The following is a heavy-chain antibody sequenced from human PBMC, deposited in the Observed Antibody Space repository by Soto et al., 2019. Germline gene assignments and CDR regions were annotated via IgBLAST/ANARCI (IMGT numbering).Heavy chain of an antibody. Sequence: PGGSLRLSCAASGFTFSSYWMSWVRQAPGKGLEWVANIKQDGSEKYYVDSVKGRFTISRDNAKNSLYLQMNSLRAEDTAVYYCARVAVLWFGHYYFDYWGQGTLVTVSS. J-gene: IGHJ4*02. D-gene: IGHD3-10*01. V-gene: IGHV3-7*03. CDR1: GFTFSSYW. CDR2: IKQDGSEK. CDR3: ARVAVLWFGHYYFDY.